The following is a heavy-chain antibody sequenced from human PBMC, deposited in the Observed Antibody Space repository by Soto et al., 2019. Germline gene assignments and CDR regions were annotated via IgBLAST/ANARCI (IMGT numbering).Heavy chain of an antibody. CDR3: ARDPISITGTTSSEDFQH. J-gene: IGHJ1*01. V-gene: IGHV1-69*01. CDR1: GGTFSGYA. Sequence: QAQLMQSGAEVKKPGSSVKVSCRASGGTFSGYAINWVRQAPGQGLEWMGGIIPLLGITDYGQKFQGRITIAADESTGTAYMDLRGLRSEDTAVYYCARDPISITGTTSSEDFQHWGQGTPVSVSS. CDR2: IIPLLGIT. D-gene: IGHD1-20*01.